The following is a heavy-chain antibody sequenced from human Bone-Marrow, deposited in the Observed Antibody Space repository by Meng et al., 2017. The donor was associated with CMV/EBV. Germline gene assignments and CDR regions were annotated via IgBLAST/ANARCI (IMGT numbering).Heavy chain of an antibody. CDR2: ISWNSGSI. CDR1: GFTFDDYA. CDR3: ARDNGERWLQFYAFDI. D-gene: IGHD5-24*01. V-gene: IGHV3-9*01. J-gene: IGHJ3*02. Sequence: GGSLRLSCAASGFTFDDYAMHWVRQAPGKGLEWVSGISWNSGSIGYADSVKGRFTISRDNAKNSLYLQMNSLRAEDTALYYCARDNGERWLQFYAFDIWGQGTMVTVSS.